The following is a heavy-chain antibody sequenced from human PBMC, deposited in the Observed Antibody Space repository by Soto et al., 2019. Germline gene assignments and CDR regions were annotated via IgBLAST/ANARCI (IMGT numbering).Heavy chain of an antibody. CDR2: IKSNADGGAT. Sequence: GGSLRLSCAASGFTLTKASMSWVRQAPGKGLEWVGHIKSNADGGATDYAAPVKGRFTVSRDDSRNTLYLQPNSLKTEDTAVYYCTTAPFSFITLPGTSFLIGMDVWGQGTTVTVSS. J-gene: IGHJ6*02. D-gene: IGHD3-10*01. CDR1: GFTLTKAS. CDR3: TTAPFSFITLPGTSFLIGMDV. V-gene: IGHV3-15*01.